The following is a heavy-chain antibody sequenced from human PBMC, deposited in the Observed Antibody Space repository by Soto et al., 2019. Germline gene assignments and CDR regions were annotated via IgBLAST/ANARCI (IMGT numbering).Heavy chain of an antibody. CDR3: TTDIVATPFDY. J-gene: IGHJ4*02. Sequence: SLRLSCAASGFTFSNAWMSWVRQAPGKGLEWVCRIKSKTDGGTTDYAAPVKGRFTISRDDSKNTLYLQMNSLKTEDTAVYYCTTDIVATPFDYWGQGTLVTVSS. CDR2: IKSKTDGGTT. CDR1: GFTFSNAW. V-gene: IGHV3-15*01. D-gene: IGHD5-12*01.